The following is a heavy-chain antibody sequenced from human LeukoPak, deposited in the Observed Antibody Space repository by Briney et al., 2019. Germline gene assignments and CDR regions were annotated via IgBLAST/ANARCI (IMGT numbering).Heavy chain of an antibody. CDR1: GFTFSSYS. CDR3: ARGDHHDDKVVGIDY. CDR2: ISTRNTI. V-gene: IGHV3-48*01. J-gene: IGHJ4*02. D-gene: IGHD1-14*01. Sequence: GGSLRLSCEVSGFTFSSYSLNWVRQAPGKGLEWLSYISTRNTIYYGDSVKGRFTISRDNAKNSLFLQMNSPRAEDTALYYCARGDHHDDKVVGIDYWGQGTLVTVSS.